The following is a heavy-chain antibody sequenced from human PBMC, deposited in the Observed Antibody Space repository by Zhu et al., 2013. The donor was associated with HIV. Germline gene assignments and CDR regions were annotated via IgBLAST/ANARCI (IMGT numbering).Heavy chain of an antibody. Sequence: QGQLVQSGAEVRKPGASVKVSCQAAGYLFTAYYIHWVRQAPGQGPEWMGWINPDSGDTDYAQKFQGRVTMTRDTSIVTAYMDLTGLTSDDTAVYYCARAEKVGDWWSWFDPWGQGTLVTVSS. CDR3: ARAEKVGDWWSWFDP. CDR1: GYLFTAYY. V-gene: IGHV1-2*02. CDR2: INPDSGDT. D-gene: IGHD2-8*02. J-gene: IGHJ5*02.